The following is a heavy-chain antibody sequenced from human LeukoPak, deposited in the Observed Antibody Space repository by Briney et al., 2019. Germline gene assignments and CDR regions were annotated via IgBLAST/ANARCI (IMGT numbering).Heavy chain of an antibody. CDR2: IWYDGSIK. D-gene: IGHD6-13*01. J-gene: IGHJ2*01. V-gene: IGHV3-33*01. CDR1: GFTFSNYG. CDR3: ARDRQQMDREGYFDL. Sequence: GGSLRLSCAASGFTFSNYGMHWVRQAPGKGLEWVAVIWYDGSIKYYADSVKGRFSISRDNSKNTLYLQMNSLRDEDTAVYYCARDRQQMDREGYFDLWGRGTLVTVSS.